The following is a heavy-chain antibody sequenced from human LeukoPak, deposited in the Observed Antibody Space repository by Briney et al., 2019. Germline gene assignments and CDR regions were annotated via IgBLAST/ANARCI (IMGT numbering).Heavy chain of an antibody. J-gene: IGHJ1*01. CDR2: IIPILGIA. V-gene: IGHV1-69*04. Sequence: ASVKVSCKASEGTFSSYAISWVRQAPGQGLEWMGRIIPILGIANYAQKFQGRVTITADKSTSTAYMELSSLRSEDTAVYYCARWYSSGWAEYFQHWGQGTLVTVSS. CDR3: ARWYSSGWAEYFQH. CDR1: EGTFSSYA. D-gene: IGHD6-19*01.